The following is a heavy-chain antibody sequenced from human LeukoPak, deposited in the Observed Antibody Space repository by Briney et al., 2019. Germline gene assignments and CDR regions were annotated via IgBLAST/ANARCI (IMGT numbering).Heavy chain of an antibody. J-gene: IGHJ4*02. V-gene: IGHV3-74*03. Sequence: GGSLRLSCAASEFTFSRYWMHWVRQAPGQGLVWVSRINYDGSATTYADSVKGRFTISRDNAKNTLYLQMNSLRAEDTAVYYCARGFYSSGWNIDYWGQGTLVTVSS. CDR2: INYDGSAT. D-gene: IGHD6-19*01. CDR3: ARGFYSSGWNIDY. CDR1: EFTFSRYW.